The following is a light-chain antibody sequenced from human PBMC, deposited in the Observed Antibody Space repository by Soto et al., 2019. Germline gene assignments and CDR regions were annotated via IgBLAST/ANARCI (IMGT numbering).Light chain of an antibody. CDR3: SSYTRSSTRV. Sequence: QSALTQPPSASGSPGQSVTISCTGTSSDVGSYRFVSWYQQHPGKAPKLLIYEVSKRPSGVPDRFSASTSGNTASLTVSGLQADDEADYYCSSYTRSSTRVFGGGTKVTVL. CDR2: EVS. CDR1: SSDVGSYRF. J-gene: IGLJ2*01. V-gene: IGLV2-8*01.